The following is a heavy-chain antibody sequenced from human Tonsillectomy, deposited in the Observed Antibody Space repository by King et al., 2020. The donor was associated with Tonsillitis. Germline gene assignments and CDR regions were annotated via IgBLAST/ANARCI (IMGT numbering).Heavy chain of an antibody. CDR2: ISAYNGNR. J-gene: IGHJ2*01. D-gene: IGHD1-14*01. CDR3: ARTGSGSRNHWYFDL. V-gene: IGHV1-18*01. Sequence: QLVQSGAEVKKPGASVKVSCKASGYTFTNYGISWVRQAPGQGLEWMGWISAYNGNRNYAQKYRGRVTVTTDTATTTAYMELNSLRSDDTAVYYCARTGSGSRNHWYFDLWGRGTLVTVSS. CDR1: GYTFTNYG.